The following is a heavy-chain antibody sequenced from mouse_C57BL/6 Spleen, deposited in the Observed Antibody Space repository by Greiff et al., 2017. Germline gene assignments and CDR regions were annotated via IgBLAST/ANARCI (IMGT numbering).Heavy chain of an antibody. CDR3: ARGDDYGSMAWFAY. V-gene: IGHV1-52*01. Sequence: QVQLQQPGAELVRPGSSVKLSCKASGYTFTSYWMHWVKQRPIQGLEWIGNIDPSDSETHYNQKFKDKATLTVDKSSSTAYMQLSSLTSEDSAVYYCARGDDYGSMAWFAYWGQGTLVTVSA. CDR1: GYTFTSYW. D-gene: IGHD1-1*01. CDR2: IDPSDSET. J-gene: IGHJ3*01.